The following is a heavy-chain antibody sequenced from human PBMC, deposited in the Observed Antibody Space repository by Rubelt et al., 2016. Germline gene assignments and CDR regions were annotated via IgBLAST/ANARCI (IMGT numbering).Heavy chain of an antibody. J-gene: IGHJ2*01. V-gene: IGHV3-7*01. Sequence: DSVKGRFTISRDNAKNSLYLQMNSLRAEDTAVYYCARDKIIAAAGRGSWYFDLWGRGTLVTVSS. D-gene: IGHD6-13*01. CDR3: ARDKIIAAAGRGSWYFDL.